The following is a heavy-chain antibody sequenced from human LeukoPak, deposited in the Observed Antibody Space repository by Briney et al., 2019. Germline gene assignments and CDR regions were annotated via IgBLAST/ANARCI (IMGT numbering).Heavy chain of an antibody. CDR2: INPNSGGT. CDR1: GYTFTGYY. Sequence: ASVKVSCKASGYTFTGYYMHWVRQAPGQGLEWMGWINPNSGGTNYAQKFQGRVTMTRDTSISTAYMELGRLRSDDTAVYYCARARIAARSNWFDPWGQGTLVTVSS. CDR3: ARARIAARSNWFDP. J-gene: IGHJ5*02. D-gene: IGHD6-6*01. V-gene: IGHV1-2*02.